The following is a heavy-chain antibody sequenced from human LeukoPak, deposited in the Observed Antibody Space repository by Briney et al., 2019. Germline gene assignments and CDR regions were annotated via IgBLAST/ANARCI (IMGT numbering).Heavy chain of an antibody. CDR3: ARRGIKYSSSFFAF. CDR1: GGSIGSSNYY. J-gene: IGHJ4*02. V-gene: IGHV4-39*01. D-gene: IGHD1-26*01. Sequence: SETLSLTCTVSGGSIGSSNYYWGWIRQPPGKGLEWIGHIFYSGNTYYNPSLKSRVTISVDTSKNQFSLHLSSVTAADTATYYCARRGIKYSSSFFAFWGQGTLVTVSS. CDR2: IFYSGNT.